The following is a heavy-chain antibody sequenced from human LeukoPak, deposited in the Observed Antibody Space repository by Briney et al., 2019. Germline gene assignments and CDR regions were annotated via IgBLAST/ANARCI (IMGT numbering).Heavy chain of an antibody. J-gene: IGHJ5*02. CDR2: IYYSGST. D-gene: IGHD3/OR15-3a*01. CDR1: GGSISSSSYY. V-gene: IGHV4-39*01. Sequence: SETLSPTCTVSGGSISSSSYYWGWIRQPPGNGLEWIGSIYYSGSTYYKPSLKSRVTISVDTYKNQFSLKLSSVTAADTAVYYCERRGLYFDPWGQGALVTVSS. CDR3: ERRGLYFDP.